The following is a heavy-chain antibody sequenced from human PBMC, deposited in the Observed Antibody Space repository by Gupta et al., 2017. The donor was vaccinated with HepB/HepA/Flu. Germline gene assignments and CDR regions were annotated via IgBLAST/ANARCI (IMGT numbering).Heavy chain of an antibody. J-gene: IGHJ4*02. D-gene: IGHD4-17*01. V-gene: IGHV3-53*01. CDR1: GFTVSSNY. CDR3: ARDHCSPTVTTIY. CDR2: IYSGGST. Sequence: EVQLVESGGGLIQPGGSLRLSCAASGFTVSSNYMSWVRQAPGKGLEWVSVIYSGGSTYYADAVKGRFTISRDNSKNTLYLQMNSLRAEDTAVYYCARDHCSPTVTTIYWGQGTLVTVSS.